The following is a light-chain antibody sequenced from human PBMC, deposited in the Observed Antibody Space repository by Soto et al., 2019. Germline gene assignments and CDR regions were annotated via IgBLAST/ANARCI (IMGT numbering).Light chain of an antibody. CDR3: QEYSSWWT. CDR2: GAS. CDR1: QSVSSN. J-gene: IGKJ1*01. Sequence: EIVMTQSPATLSLSPGERATLSCRASQSVSSNLAWYPQRPGQAPRLLIYGASTRATGVPARFSGSGSGTEFTLTISSLQSEDLAVYYCQEYSSWWTFGQGTKVEIK. V-gene: IGKV3-15*01.